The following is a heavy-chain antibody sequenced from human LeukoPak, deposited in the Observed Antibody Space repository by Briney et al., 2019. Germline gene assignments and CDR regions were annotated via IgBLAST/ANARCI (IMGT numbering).Heavy chain of an antibody. Sequence: SETLFLTCTVSGGSISNYYWGWIRQPPGKGLEWIGSIYHSGSTYYNPSLKSRVTISVDTSKNQFSLKLSSVTAADTAVYYCARVITNFYGDYYLGWGQGTLVTVSS. D-gene: IGHD4-17*01. CDR1: GGSISNYY. CDR2: IYHSGST. CDR3: ARVITNFYGDYYLG. V-gene: IGHV4-38-2*02. J-gene: IGHJ4*02.